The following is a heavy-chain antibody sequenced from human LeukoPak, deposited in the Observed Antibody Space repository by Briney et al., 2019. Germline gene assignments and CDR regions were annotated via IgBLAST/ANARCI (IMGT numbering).Heavy chain of an antibody. CDR2: IRYDGGNK. Sequence: PGGSLRLSCAASGFTFSSYGMRWVRQAPGKGLEWVAFIRYDGGNKYYADSVKGRFTISRDNSKNTLYLQMNSLRAEDTAVYYCAKDREYDFWSGYFDYWGQGTLVTVSS. V-gene: IGHV3-30*02. D-gene: IGHD3-3*01. CDR1: GFTFSSYG. J-gene: IGHJ4*02. CDR3: AKDREYDFWSGYFDY.